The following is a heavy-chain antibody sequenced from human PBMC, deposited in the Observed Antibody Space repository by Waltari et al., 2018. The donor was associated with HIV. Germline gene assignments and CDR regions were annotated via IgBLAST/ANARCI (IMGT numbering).Heavy chain of an antibody. CDR1: GFSFTSFW. V-gene: IGHV3-7*03. J-gene: IGHJ4*02. Sequence: EAKMVESGGGWVQSGGSLRLSCEASGFSFTSFWMNWVRQARGKVREGVANISQDGTDSHYVDSVKGRFTISRDNAKNSVYLQMESLRVEDTAVYYCASLGFWGQGTLVAVSS. CDR3: ASLGF. D-gene: IGHD3-16*01. CDR2: ISQDGTDS.